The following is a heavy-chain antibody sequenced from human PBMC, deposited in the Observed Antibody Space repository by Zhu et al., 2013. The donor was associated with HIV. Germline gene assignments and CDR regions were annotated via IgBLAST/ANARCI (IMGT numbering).Heavy chain of an antibody. D-gene: IGHD2-2*02. CDR3: ARDRYCSRASCYTTFDY. J-gene: IGHJ4*02. V-gene: IGHV1-69*12. Sequence: QVQLVQSGAEVKKPGSSVKVSCKASGGTFSGFAISWVRQAPGQGLEWMGGIIPIFDIANYAQKFQGRVTITADDSTSTAYMELSSLRSEDTAVYYCARDRYCSRASCYTTFDYVGPGNPGHRLL. CDR1: GGTFSGFA. CDR2: IIPIFDIA.